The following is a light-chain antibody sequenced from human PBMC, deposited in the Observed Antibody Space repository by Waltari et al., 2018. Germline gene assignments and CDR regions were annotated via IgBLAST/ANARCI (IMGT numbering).Light chain of an antibody. CDR2: KND. J-gene: IGLJ3*02. Sequence: QPVLTLPPSASGTPGQVVSFSCSGSSPNVGNNYAYWYQQLPGTAPKLLIYKNDQRPSGVPDRFFGSKSGTSASLVISGLRSEDEGHYTCATWDDSLNSWVFGGGTKLTIL. V-gene: IGLV1-47*01. CDR3: ATWDDSLNSWV. CDR1: SPNVGNNY.